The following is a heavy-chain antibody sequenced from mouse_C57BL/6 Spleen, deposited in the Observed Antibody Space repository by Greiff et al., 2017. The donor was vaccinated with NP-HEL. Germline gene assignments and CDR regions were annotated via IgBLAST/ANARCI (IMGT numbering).Heavy chain of an antibody. Sequence: EVHLVESGGGLVKPGGSLKLSCAASGFTFSDYGMHWVRQAPEKGLEWVAYISSGSSTIYYADTVKGRFTISRDNAKNTLFLQMTSLRSEDTAMYYCARRWDEYFDVWGTGTTVTVSS. CDR2: ISSGSSTI. D-gene: IGHD4-1*01. CDR1: GFTFSDYG. CDR3: ARRWDEYFDV. V-gene: IGHV5-17*01. J-gene: IGHJ1*03.